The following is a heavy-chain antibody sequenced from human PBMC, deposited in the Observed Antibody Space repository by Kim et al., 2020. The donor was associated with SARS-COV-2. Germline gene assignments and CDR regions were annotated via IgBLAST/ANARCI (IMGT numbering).Heavy chain of an antibody. CDR3: ARTGDSSGYSPETHAFDI. D-gene: IGHD3-22*01. CDR2: IYWDDDK. Sequence: SGPTLVNPTQTLTLTCTFSGFSLSTSGVGVGWIRQPPGKALEWLALIYWDDDKRYSPSLKSRLTITKDTSKNQVVLTMTNMDPVDTATYYCARTGDSSGYSPETHAFDIWGQGTMVTVSS. V-gene: IGHV2-5*02. J-gene: IGHJ3*02. CDR1: GFSLSTSGVG.